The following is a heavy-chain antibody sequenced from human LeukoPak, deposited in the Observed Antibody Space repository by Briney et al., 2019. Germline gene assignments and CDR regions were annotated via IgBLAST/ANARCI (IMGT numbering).Heavy chain of an antibody. J-gene: IGHJ4*02. CDR1: GFTFSDYA. V-gene: IGHV3-23*01. Sequence: GGSLRLSCAVSGFTFSDYAMSWVRQAPGKGLEWVSSISGSGGSTYSADSVKGRFTISRDNSRNTLYLQMNSLRDEDTAVYFCARATTTRTRFDYWGQGTLVTVSS. CDR3: ARATTTRTRFDY. D-gene: IGHD4-17*01. CDR2: ISGSGGST.